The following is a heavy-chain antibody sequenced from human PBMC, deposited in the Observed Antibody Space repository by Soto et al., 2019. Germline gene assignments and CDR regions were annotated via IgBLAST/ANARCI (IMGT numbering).Heavy chain of an antibody. V-gene: IGHV4-39*01. J-gene: IGHJ4*02. CDR3: ARQRTTVVTQAYFDH. D-gene: IGHD2-21*02. CDR2: IYYSGRT. CDR1: GESISSSSYY. Sequence: NPSETVSLTCIVSGESISSSSYYWGWIRQPPGKGLEWIGSIYYSGRTYYNPSFKSRVTISIDTSKNQFSLKLSSVTATDTAVYYCARQRTTVVTQAYFDHWGQGALVTVSS.